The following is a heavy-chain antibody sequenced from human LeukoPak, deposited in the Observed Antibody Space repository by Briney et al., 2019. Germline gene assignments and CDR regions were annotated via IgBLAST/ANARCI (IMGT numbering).Heavy chain of an antibody. J-gene: IGHJ6*02. CDR1: GFTFSTYA. CDR2: ISSSGSGT. Sequence: GGSLRLSCAASGFTFSTYAMSWVRQAPGKGLEWVSAISSSGSGTYYADSVKGRFTISRDDSKNTLYLQMNSLRAEDTAVYYCARSSSTSSYRNPGRMYYYYGMDVWGQGTTVTVSS. D-gene: IGHD2-2*01. V-gene: IGHV3-23*01. CDR3: ARSSSTSSYRNPGRMYYYYGMDV.